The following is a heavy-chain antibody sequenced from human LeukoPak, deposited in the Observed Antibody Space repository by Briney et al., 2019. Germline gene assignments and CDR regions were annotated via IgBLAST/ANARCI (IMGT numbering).Heavy chain of an antibody. CDR2: IGTDTRTT. Sequence: GGSLRLSCAASGSSFSSSGMNWVRQAPGKGLEWVAFIGTDTRTTHYGDSVKGRFIVSRDNAKDSLYLQMGSLRAEDTAVYYCARTFGGYYFDYWGQGTLVTVSS. CDR1: GSSFSSSG. D-gene: IGHD3-16*01. J-gene: IGHJ4*02. V-gene: IGHV3-48*01. CDR3: ARTFGGYYFDY.